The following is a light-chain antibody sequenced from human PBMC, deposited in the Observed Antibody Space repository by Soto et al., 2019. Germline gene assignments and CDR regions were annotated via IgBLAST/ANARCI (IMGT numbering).Light chain of an antibody. CDR2: GAS. CDR3: QQYNNWPPIT. J-gene: IGKJ5*01. CDR1: QSVSGN. Sequence: EIVMTQSPATLSVSPGERATLSCRASQSVSGNLAWYQQKPGQAPMLLIYGASTRATGIPARFSGSGSGTEFTLTISSLQYEDLAVYYCQQYNNWPPITFDQGTRLEIK. V-gene: IGKV3-15*01.